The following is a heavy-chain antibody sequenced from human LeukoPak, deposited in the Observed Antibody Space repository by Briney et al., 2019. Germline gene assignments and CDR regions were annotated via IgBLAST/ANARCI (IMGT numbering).Heavy chain of an antibody. D-gene: IGHD3-16*02. J-gene: IGHJ4*02. CDR2: ISSSSSYI. CDR3: ARGLRLGELSLYSEFDY. V-gene: IGHV3-21*01. Sequence: GGSLRLSCAASGFTFSSYSMNWVRQAPGKGLEWVSSISSSSSYIYYADSVKGRFTISRDNAKNSLYLQMNSLRAEDTAVYYCARGLRLGELSLYSEFDYWGQGTLVTVSS. CDR1: GFTFSSYS.